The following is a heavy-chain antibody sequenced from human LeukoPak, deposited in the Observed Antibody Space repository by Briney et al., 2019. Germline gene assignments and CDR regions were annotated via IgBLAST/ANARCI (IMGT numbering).Heavy chain of an antibody. Sequence: PSETLSLTCAVYGGSFSGSYWSWIRQPPGKGLEWIGEINHSGSTNYNPSLKSRVTISVDTSKNRSSLKLSSVAGADTAVYYCARVMIVAPSPFDYWGQGTLVTVSS. D-gene: IGHD3-22*01. CDR3: ARVMIVAPSPFDY. J-gene: IGHJ4*02. CDR2: INHSGST. V-gene: IGHV4-34*01. CDR1: GGSFSGSY.